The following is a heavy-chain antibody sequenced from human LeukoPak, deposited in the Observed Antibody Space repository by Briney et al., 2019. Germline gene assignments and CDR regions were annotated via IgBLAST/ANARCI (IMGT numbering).Heavy chain of an antibody. CDR1: GYTFTSYD. D-gene: IGHD3/OR15-3a*01. CDR2: MNPNSGNT. CDR3: ARVMTGDWLLFS. V-gene: IGHV1-18*01. J-gene: IGHJ4*02. Sequence: GASVKVSCKASGYTFTSYDINWVRQATGQGLEWMGWMNPNSGNTNYAQKLQGRVTMTTDTSTSTAYMELRSLRSDDTAVYYCARVMTGDWLLFSWGQGTLVTVSS.